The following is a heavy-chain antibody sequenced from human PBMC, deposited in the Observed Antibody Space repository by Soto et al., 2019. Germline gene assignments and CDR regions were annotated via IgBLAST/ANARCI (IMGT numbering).Heavy chain of an antibody. CDR3: ARSEYSLFDF. CDR1: GFSLSTSKLG. V-gene: IGHV2-5*02. Sequence: SGPTLVNPTQTLTLTCTFSGFSLSTSKLGVGWIRQPPGKALEWLALIYWDDDKRYSPFLKSRLTITKDTSKNQVVLRMTNMDPVDTATYYCARSEYSLFDFWGQGTLVTVSS. J-gene: IGHJ4*01. CDR2: IYWDDDK. D-gene: IGHD2-15*01.